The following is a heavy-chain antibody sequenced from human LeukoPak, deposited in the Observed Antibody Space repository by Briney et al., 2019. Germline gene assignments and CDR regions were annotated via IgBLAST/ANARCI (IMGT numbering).Heavy chain of an antibody. V-gene: IGHV4-59*01. D-gene: IGHD5-24*01. J-gene: IGHJ4*02. Sequence: SETLSLTCTVSGGSINSYYWSWIRQPPGKGLEWIGYIYYAGSTNYNPSLKSRITISVDTSKNQFSLKLTSITAADTAVVYCARVRGGTYNHYFDYWGQGTLVTVSS. CDR2: IYYAGST. CDR3: ARVRGGTYNHYFDY. CDR1: GGSINSYY.